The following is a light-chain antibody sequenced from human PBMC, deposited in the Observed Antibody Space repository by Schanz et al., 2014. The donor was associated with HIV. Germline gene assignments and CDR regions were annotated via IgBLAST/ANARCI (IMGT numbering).Light chain of an antibody. J-gene: IGLJ2*01. CDR3: CSYAGSYTYVV. V-gene: IGLV2-23*02. Sequence: QSALTQPASVSGSPGQSITISCTGTSSDVGSYNLVSWYQHHPGKAPKLMIYDVSNRPSGVSNRFSGSKSGNTASLTISGLQAEDEADYYCCSYAGSYTYVVFGGGTKLTVL. CDR2: DVS. CDR1: SSDVGSYNL.